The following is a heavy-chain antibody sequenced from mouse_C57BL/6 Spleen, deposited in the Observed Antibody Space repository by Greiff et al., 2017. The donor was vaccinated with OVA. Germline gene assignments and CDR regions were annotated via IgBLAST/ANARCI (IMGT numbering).Heavy chain of an antibody. V-gene: IGHV5-17*01. CDR1: GFTFSDYG. D-gene: IGHD2-2*01. CDR3: AWTYGSAWFAY. CDR2: ISSGSSTI. J-gene: IGHJ3*01. Sequence: EVQRVESGGGLVKPGGSLKLSCAASGFTFSDYGMHWVRQAPEKGLEWVAYISSGSSTIYYADTVKGRFTISRDNAKNTLFLQMTSLRSEDTAMYYCAWTYGSAWFAYWGQGTLVTVSA.